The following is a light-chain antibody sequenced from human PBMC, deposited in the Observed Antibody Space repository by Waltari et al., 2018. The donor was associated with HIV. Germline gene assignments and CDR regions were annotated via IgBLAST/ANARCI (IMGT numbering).Light chain of an antibody. J-gene: IGLJ1*01. CDR2: GKD. Sequence: SSDLTQDPAVSVALGQTVRLTCQGDSPRRHSANWYQQKPGQAPVVVMYGKDNRPSGIPDRFSGSSSGNTGSLTITGAQAEDEAVYYCDSRDTNDKHHVFGTGTKVTV. V-gene: IGLV3-19*01. CDR1: SPRRHS. CDR3: DSRDTNDKHHV.